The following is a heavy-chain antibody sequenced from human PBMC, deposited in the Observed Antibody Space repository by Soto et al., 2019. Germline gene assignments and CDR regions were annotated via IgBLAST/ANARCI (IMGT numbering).Heavy chain of an antibody. CDR3: ARVGYDILTGYYRVAYNWFEP. CDR2: INHSGST. CDR1: GGSFSGYY. J-gene: IGHJ5*02. D-gene: IGHD3-9*01. Sequence: PSETLSLTCAVYGGSFSGYYWSWIRQPPGKGLEWIGEINHSGSTNYNPSLKSRVTISVDTSKNQFSLKLSSVTAADTAVYYCARVGYDILTGYYRVAYNWFEPWGQGTLVTVS. V-gene: IGHV4-34*01.